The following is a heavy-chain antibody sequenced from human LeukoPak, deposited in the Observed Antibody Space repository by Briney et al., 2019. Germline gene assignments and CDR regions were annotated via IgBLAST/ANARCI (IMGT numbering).Heavy chain of an antibody. CDR3: AKARLGYYYYGMDV. CDR2: ISGSGGNT. CDR1: GFTFSSYA. Sequence: GGSLRLSCAASGFTFSSYAMSWVRQAPGKGLEWVSVISGSGGNTYYADSVKGRFTISRDNSKNTLYLQMNSLRAEDTAVYYCAKARLGYYYYGMDVWGQGTTVTVSS. J-gene: IGHJ6*02. V-gene: IGHV3-23*01. D-gene: IGHD3-16*01.